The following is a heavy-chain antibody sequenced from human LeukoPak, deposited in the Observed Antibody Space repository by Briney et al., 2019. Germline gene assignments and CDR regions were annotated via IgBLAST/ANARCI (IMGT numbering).Heavy chain of an antibody. CDR1: GLSLSSYS. CDR3: ARQGYCSGGSCYDTFND. V-gene: IGHV3-48*02. Sequence: GGSLRLSCATSGLSLSSYSLNWVRQAPGKGLEWVSHISRSGSTIYYADSVKGRFTISRDNVKDSMYLQMNSLRDEDTAVYYCARQGYCSGGSCYDTFNDWGQGTLVTVSS. D-gene: IGHD2-15*01. J-gene: IGHJ4*02. CDR2: ISRSGSTI.